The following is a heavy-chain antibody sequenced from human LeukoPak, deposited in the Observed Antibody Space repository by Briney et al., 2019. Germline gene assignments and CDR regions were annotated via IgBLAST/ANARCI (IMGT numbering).Heavy chain of an antibody. D-gene: IGHD1-26*01. Sequence: PGGSLRLSCAASGFTFSSYSMNWVRQAPGKGLEWVSSISGSSSYINYADSVKGRFTISRDNAKNTLYLQMNSLRAEDTAVYYCAKRGAEVGATVAPGDYWGQGTLVTVSS. CDR2: ISGSSSYI. J-gene: IGHJ4*02. V-gene: IGHV3-21*04. CDR3: AKRGAEVGATVAPGDY. CDR1: GFTFSSYS.